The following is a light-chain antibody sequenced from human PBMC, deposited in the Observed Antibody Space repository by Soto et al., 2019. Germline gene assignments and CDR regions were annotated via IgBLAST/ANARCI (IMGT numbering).Light chain of an antibody. V-gene: IGKV1-5*01. CDR1: QTISRW. CDR3: QEYNNYWT. J-gene: IGKJ1*01. CDR2: TAS. Sequence: DIQMTQSPSTLSASVGDTVTITGRASQTISRWLAWYQQKPGKAPRLLIYTASTLESGVPSRFSASGSGTEFTLTISSLHPDDFATYYCQEYNNYWTFGQGTKVEVK.